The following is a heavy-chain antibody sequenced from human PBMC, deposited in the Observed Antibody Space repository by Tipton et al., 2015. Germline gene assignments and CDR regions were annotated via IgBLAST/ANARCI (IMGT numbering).Heavy chain of an antibody. CDR1: AYSISSDYY. V-gene: IGHV4-38-2*01. D-gene: IGHD2-2*01. CDR2: ISHSGNT. J-gene: IGHJ5*02. Sequence: TLSLICAVSAYSISSDYYWGWIRQPPGKGLEWIGSISHSGNTYYNPSLKSRVTMSRDTSKNQLSLKLTSVTAADTAVYYCARLEEDCSDNICFAFDPWGQGTLVTVSS. CDR3: ARLEEDCSDNICFAFDP.